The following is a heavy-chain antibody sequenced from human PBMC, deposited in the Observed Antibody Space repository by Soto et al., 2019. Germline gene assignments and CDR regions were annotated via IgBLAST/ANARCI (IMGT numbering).Heavy chain of an antibody. CDR3: ARDPGGATGFDP. J-gene: IGHJ5*02. CDR1: GYSFTVYG. V-gene: IGHV1-18*01. Sequence: QVQLVQSGAEVKKPGASVKVSCKTFGYSFTVYGISWVRQAPGQGLVWMGWMSTYTGDTNYARKFRGRVTMTTDISTSTASMELRSLTSDDTAVYYCARDPGGATGFDPWGQGTPVIVST. D-gene: IGHD1-1*01. CDR2: MSTYTGDT.